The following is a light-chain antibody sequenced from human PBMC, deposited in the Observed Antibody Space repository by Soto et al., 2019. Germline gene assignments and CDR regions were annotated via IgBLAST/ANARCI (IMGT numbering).Light chain of an antibody. CDR3: QKRSNWPPVPT. CDR2: DAS. Sequence: EIVLTQSPATLSLSPGERATLSCRASQSVSSYLAWYQQKPGQAPRLLIYDASNRATGIPARFSGSGSGTDFTLTISSLEPEDFAVYYCQKRSNWPPVPTFGGGTKVEIK. V-gene: IGKV3-11*01. J-gene: IGKJ4*01. CDR1: QSVSSY.